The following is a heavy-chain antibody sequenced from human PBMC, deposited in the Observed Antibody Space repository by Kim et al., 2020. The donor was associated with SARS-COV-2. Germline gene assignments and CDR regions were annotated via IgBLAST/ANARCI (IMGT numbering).Heavy chain of an antibody. Sequence: GGSLRLSCAASGFTVSSNYMSWVRQAPGKGLEWVSVIYSGGSTYYADSVKGRFTISRDNSKNTLYLQMNSLRAEDTAVYYCASCTVATTYYYYGMDVWGQGTTVTVSS. V-gene: IGHV3-53*01. CDR2: IYSGGST. D-gene: IGHD5-12*01. CDR3: ASCTVATTYYYYGMDV. CDR1: GFTVSSNY. J-gene: IGHJ6*02.